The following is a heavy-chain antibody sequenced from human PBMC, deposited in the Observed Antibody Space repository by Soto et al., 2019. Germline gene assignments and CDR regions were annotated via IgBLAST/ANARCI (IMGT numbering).Heavy chain of an antibody. CDR3: AKYIHSGTYSGEDY. CDR2: ISASGGTT. CDR1: GFTFSNYA. V-gene: IGHV3-23*01. Sequence: GGSLRLSCAASGFTFSNYAMTWVRQAPGKGLEWVSTISASGGTTYYADSVKGRFTISRGNSKNTLYLQMNSLRAEDTATYYYAKYIHSGTYSGEDYWGQGTLVTVSS. J-gene: IGHJ4*02. D-gene: IGHD3-10*01.